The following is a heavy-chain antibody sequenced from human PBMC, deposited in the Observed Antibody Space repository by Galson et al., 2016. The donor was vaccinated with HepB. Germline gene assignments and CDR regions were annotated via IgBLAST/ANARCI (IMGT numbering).Heavy chain of an antibody. CDR2: ISSSSKYI. Sequence: SLRLSCAASGFVFNNYYMHWVRQAPGKGLEWVSSISSSSKYIYYADSVKGRFTISRANANNSLFLQMNSLRADDTAVYFCARDRGIAAGGWFAPWGQGTQVTVSS. V-gene: IGHV3-21*01. CDR1: GFVFNNYY. J-gene: IGHJ5*02. D-gene: IGHD6-13*01. CDR3: ARDRGIAAGGWFAP.